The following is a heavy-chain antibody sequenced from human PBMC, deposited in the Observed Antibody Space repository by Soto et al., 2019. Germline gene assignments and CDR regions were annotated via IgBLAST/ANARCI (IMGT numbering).Heavy chain of an antibody. J-gene: IGHJ6*02. CDR1: GFTFSSYS. D-gene: IGHD2-2*01. CDR3: AGDCSSPSCYAGGMDV. Sequence: EVQLVESGGGLVKPEGSLRLSCAASGFTFSSYSMNWVRQAPGKGLEWVSSISSSSSYIYYADSVKGRFTISIDNAQNSVYLQSNGPGAEGTVVYYCAGDCSSPSCYAGGMDVWAQGTTVTVSS. CDR2: ISSSSSYI. V-gene: IGHV3-21*01.